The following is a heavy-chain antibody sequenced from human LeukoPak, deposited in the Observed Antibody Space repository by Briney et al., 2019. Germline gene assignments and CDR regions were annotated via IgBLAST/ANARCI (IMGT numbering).Heavy chain of an antibody. D-gene: IGHD3-10*01. CDR3: AARIKSVFLSFDFLPPTFDY. J-gene: IGHJ4*02. V-gene: IGHV4-39*02. CDR2: VFVSGSK. CDR1: GGSISSGTSY. Sequence: SETLSLTCTLSGGSISSGTSYGGWIRQSPGRGLEWIGSVFVSGSKYYNPPLPSRITMSVDSSKRRFSLRLPSVSVSATAVYYCAARIKSVFLSFDFLPPTFDYGGPGALVTVSS.